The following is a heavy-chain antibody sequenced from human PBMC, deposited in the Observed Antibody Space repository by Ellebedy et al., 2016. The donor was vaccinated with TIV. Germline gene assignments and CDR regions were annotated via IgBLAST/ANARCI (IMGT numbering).Heavy chain of an antibody. V-gene: IGHV3-7*01. Sequence: GESLKISCAASGFTFRSYWMSWVRQTPGKGLAWVANIKQDGSEKYYVDSVKGRFTISRDNAKNSLYLQMNSLRAGDAAVYYCARDRGDYETLTGYSRSYYFDYWGQGILVTVSS. CDR2: IKQDGSEK. CDR1: GFTFRSYW. J-gene: IGHJ4*02. CDR3: ARDRGDYETLTGYSRSYYFDY. D-gene: IGHD3-9*01.